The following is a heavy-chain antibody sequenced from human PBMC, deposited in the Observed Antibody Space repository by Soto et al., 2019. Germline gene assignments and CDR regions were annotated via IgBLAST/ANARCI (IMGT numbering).Heavy chain of an antibody. D-gene: IGHD3-22*01. J-gene: IGHJ5*02. CDR3: AKGGPSGQIVVVINGP. V-gene: IGHV3-30*18. CDR2: ISYDGSNK. CDR1: GFTFSSYG. Sequence: WSLRLSCAASGFTFSSYGMHWVRQAPGKGLGWVAVISYDGSNKYYADSVKGRFTISRGNSKNTLYLQMNSLRAEDTAVYYCAKGGPSGQIVVVINGPWGQGTLVTVSS.